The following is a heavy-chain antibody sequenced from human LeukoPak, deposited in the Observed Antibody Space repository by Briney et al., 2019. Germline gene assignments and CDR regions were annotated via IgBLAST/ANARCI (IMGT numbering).Heavy chain of an antibody. CDR2: INHSGST. CDR1: SGSITNYY. V-gene: IGHV4-34*01. Sequence: PSETLSLTCTVSSGSITNYYWSWIRQPPGKGLEWIGEINHSGSTNYNPSLKSRLTISVDTSKNQISLKVRSVTAADTAVYYCARSRYHFWSGSPMDVWGKGTTVTVSS. D-gene: IGHD3-3*01. J-gene: IGHJ6*03. CDR3: ARSRYHFWSGSPMDV.